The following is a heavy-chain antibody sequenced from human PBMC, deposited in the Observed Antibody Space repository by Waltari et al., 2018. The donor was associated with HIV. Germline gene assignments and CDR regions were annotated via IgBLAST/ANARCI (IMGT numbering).Heavy chain of an antibody. CDR1: GFTVSWWY. CDR3: ATTSTVGRNWHFDV. V-gene: IGHV3-53*01. J-gene: IGHJ2*01. CDR2: IYGGGSP. D-gene: IGHD4-17*01. Sequence: EVQVVESGGSLIQPGGSLRLSCAASGFTVSWWYLTWVRQAPGKGLEWISLIYGGGSPSYADSVKGRFTLSRDTSTNTIYLQMDNLRAEDTAMYHCATTSTVGRNWHFDVWGRGSLVTVSS.